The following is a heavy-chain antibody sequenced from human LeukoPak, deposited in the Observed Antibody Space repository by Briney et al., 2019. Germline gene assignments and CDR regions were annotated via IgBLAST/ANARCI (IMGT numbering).Heavy chain of an antibody. D-gene: IGHD3-16*01. CDR2: ISYSGNI. CDR3: ARQRRLELPDY. J-gene: IGHJ4*02. V-gene: IGHV4-39*01. Sequence: PSETLSLTCTVSGGSISSSTYYWGWIRQPPGKGLEWIGSISYSGNIYYNPSLKSRVTISVDTSKNQSSLKLNSVTAADTAVYYCARQRRLELPDYWGQGTLVTVSS. CDR1: GGSISSSTYY.